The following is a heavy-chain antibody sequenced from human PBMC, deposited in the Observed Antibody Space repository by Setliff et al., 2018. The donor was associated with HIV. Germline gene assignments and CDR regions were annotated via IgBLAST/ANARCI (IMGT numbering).Heavy chain of an antibody. CDR1: GDTFSSYP. CDR2: IIPSLGTA. Sequence: SVKVSCKSSGDTFSSYPITWVRQAPGQGLKWMGGIIPSLGTANYAQRFQGRVTFTADESTTTVYMELSSLRSEDTAMYYCARDAGYSGSAWNYWGQGTLVTVSS. CDR3: ARDAGYSGSAWNY. D-gene: IGHD5-12*01. V-gene: IGHV1-69*13. J-gene: IGHJ4*02.